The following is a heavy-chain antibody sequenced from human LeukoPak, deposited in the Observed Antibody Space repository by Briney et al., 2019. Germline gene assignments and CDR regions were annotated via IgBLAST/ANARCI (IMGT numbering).Heavy chain of an antibody. CDR3: ASSRGGPFDY. V-gene: IGHV4-59*01. Sequence: SETLSLTCTVSGGSISSYYWSWIRQPPGKGLEWIGYIYYSGTTNYNPSLKSRLTISVDTSKNQFSLKLSSGTAADTAVYYCASSRGGPFDYWGQGTLVTVSS. CDR1: GGSISSYY. J-gene: IGHJ4*02. D-gene: IGHD3-10*01. CDR2: IYYSGTT.